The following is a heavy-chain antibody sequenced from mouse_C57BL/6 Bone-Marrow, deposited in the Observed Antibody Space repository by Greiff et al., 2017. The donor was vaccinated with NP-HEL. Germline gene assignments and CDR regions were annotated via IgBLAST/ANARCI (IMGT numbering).Heavy chain of an antibody. V-gene: IGHV1-4*01. D-gene: IGHD1-1*01. CDR3: GLYYGSSPWFAY. Sequence: QVQLQQSGAELARPGASVKMSCKASGYTFTSYTMHWVKQRPGQGLEWIGYINPSSGYTKYNQKFKDKATLTADNSSSTAYMQLSSLTSEDSAVYYCGLYYGSSPWFAYWGQGTLVTVSA. CDR1: GYTFTSYT. J-gene: IGHJ3*01. CDR2: INPSSGYT.